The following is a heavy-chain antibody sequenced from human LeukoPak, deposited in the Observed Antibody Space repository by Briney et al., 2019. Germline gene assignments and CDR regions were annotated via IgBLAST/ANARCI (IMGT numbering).Heavy chain of an antibody. CDR1: GYTFTSYD. D-gene: IGHD2-2*02. J-gene: IGHJ6*02. Sequence: ASVKVSCKASGYTFTSYDINWVRQATGQGPEWMGWMNPNSGNTGYAQKFQGRVTMTRNTSISTAYMELSSLRSGDTAVYYCARVGRRIVVVPAAIEAYYYGMDVWGQGTTVTVSS. V-gene: IGHV1-8*01. CDR3: ARVGRRIVVVPAAIEAYYYGMDV. CDR2: MNPNSGNT.